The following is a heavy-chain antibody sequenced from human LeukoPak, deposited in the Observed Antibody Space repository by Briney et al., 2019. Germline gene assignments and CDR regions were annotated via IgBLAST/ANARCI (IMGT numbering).Heavy chain of an antibody. Sequence: GSLRLSCAASGFTFSSYGMHWVRQAPGKGLEWVAFIRYDGSNKYYADSVKGRFTISRDNSKNTLYLQMNSLRAEDTAVYYCAKDRSSGWYPKFDYWGQGTLVTVSS. J-gene: IGHJ4*02. D-gene: IGHD6-19*01. CDR3: AKDRSSGWYPKFDY. CDR2: IRYDGSNK. V-gene: IGHV3-30*02. CDR1: GFTFSSYG.